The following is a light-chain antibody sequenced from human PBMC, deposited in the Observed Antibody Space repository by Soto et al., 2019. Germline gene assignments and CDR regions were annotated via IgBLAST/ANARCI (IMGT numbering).Light chain of an antibody. V-gene: IGLV2-14*01. Sequence: QSALTQPASVSGSPGQSITISCTGTSSDVGGYNYVSWYQQHPGKAPKLMIYEVSNRPSGVSNRFSGSKSGNTASLTISGLQAEDEADYYCSSYTSSSTPPYVFGTATKLTVL. J-gene: IGLJ1*01. CDR1: SSDVGGYNY. CDR2: EVS. CDR3: SSYTSSSTPPYV.